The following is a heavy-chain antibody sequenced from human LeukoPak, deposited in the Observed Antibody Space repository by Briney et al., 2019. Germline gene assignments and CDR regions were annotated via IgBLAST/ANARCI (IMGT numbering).Heavy chain of an antibody. V-gene: IGHV4-39*07. CDR3: AKSTYYYDTFVNAFDL. CDR2: IYYGGST. J-gene: IGHJ3*01. CDR1: GGSVSSTHY. D-gene: IGHD3-22*01. Sequence: SETLSLTCTVSGGSVSSTHYWGWIRQPPGKGLEWIGTIYYGGSTYYNASLRSRVTTSVDTSKNQFSLKLSSVTAADTAVYYCAKSTYYYDTFVNAFDLWGQGTVVTVSS.